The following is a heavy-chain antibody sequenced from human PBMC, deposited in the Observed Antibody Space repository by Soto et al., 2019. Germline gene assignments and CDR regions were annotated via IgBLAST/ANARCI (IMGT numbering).Heavy chain of an antibody. CDR1: GFTFNSYA. Sequence: EVQLLESGGGLVQPGGSLRLSCGGSGFTFNSYAMTWVRQAPGKGLEWVSAISGSGGTTYYANSVKGRFTISRDQSKDTLYLQMDSLGPEDTAIYHCAKDRHYGSGTYSDSYLAYWGEGALVTVSS. J-gene: IGHJ4*02. D-gene: IGHD3-10*01. V-gene: IGHV3-23*01. CDR3: AKDRHYGSGTYSDSYLAY. CDR2: ISGSGGTT.